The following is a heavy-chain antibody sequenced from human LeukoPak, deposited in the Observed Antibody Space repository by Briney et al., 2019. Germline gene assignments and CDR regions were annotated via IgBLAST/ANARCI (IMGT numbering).Heavy chain of an antibody. J-gene: IGHJ3*02. CDR3: ASLQLWPNDAFDI. CDR2: IYHSGST. D-gene: IGHD5-18*01. V-gene: IGHV4-38-2*01. CDR1: GYSISSGYY. Sequence: SETLSLTCAVSGYSISSGYYWGWIRQPPGKGLEWIGSIYHSGSTYYNPSLKGRVTISVDTSKNQFSLKLSSVTAADTAVYYCASLQLWPNDAFDIWGQGTMVTVSS.